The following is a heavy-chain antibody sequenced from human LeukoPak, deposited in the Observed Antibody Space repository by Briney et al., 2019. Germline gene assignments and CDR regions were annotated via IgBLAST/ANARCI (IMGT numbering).Heavy chain of an antibody. CDR2: FGGTGDI. CDR1: GFTFSTTA. Sequence: GGSLRLSCAASGFTFSTTAMAWVRQAPGKGLELVSGFGGTGDIHYADSVRGRSTISRDNSKGILYLQMDSLRAEDTAVYYCAKDVLRWAFDYWGQGTLVTVSS. CDR3: AKDVLRWAFDY. V-gene: IGHV3-23*01. D-gene: IGHD3-16*01. J-gene: IGHJ4*02.